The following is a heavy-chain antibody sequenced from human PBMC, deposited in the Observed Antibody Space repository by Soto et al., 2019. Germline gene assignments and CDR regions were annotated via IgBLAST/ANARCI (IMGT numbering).Heavy chain of an antibody. J-gene: IGHJ4*02. CDR1: GGSISSYY. CDR3: AREFTLGATNEAGFDY. CDR2: IYYSGST. Sequence: QVQLQESGPGLVKPSETLSLTCTVSGGSISSYYWSWIRQPPGKGLEWIGYIYYSGSTNYNPSLKSRVTISVDTSKNQFSLKLSSVTAADTAVYYCAREFTLGATNEAGFDYWGQGTLVTVSS. D-gene: IGHD1-26*01. V-gene: IGHV4-59*01.